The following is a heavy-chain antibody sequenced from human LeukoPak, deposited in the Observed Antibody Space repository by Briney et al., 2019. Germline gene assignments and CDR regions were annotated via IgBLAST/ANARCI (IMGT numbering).Heavy chain of an antibody. CDR1: GFTFTNYA. V-gene: IGHV3-23*01. J-gene: IGHJ4*02. CDR3: ARDPNASYFDY. CDR2: TVGSRPDT. Sequence: GGSLRLSCAASGFTFTNYAMSWVRQTPGKGLEWVAATVGSRPDTYHADSVKGRFTVSRDNSKNTLYLQMNSLRAEDTAVYYCARDPNASYFDYWGQGTLVTVSS.